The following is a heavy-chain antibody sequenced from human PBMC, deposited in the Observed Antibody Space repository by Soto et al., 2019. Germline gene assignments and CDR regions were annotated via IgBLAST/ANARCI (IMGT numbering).Heavy chain of an antibody. V-gene: IGHV1-46*01. CDR3: ARDLQQLYRYYYDYGMDV. Sequence: QVQLVPSGGEEKKPGASVKVSCKASGYTFTSYYMHWVRQAPGQGLEWMGILNHSGGSTSYAQKFQGRVTMTRDTSTSTVYMELSSLRSEDTAVYYCARDLQQLYRYYYDYGMDVWGQGTTVTVSS. J-gene: IGHJ6*02. CDR1: GYTFTSYY. D-gene: IGHD6-13*01. CDR2: LNHSGGST.